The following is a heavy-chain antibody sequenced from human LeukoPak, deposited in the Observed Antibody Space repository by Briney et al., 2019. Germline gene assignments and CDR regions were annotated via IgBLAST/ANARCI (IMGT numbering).Heavy chain of an antibody. CDR1: GFTFGDYA. V-gene: IGHV3-49*04. J-gene: IGHJ4*02. CDR3: TRVLRFLEWFQGYFDY. D-gene: IGHD3-3*01. Sequence: PGGSLRLSCTASGFTFGDYAMSWVRQAPGKGLEWVGFIRSKAYGGTTEYAASVKGRFTISRDDSKSIAYLQMNSLKTEDTAVYYCTRVLRFLEWFQGYFDYWGQGTLVTVSS. CDR2: IRSKAYGGTT.